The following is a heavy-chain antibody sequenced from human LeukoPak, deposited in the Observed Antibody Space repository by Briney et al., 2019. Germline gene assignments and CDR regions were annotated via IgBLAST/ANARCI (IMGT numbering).Heavy chain of an antibody. CDR1: GFSVSRNY. Sequence: GGSLRLSCAASGFSVSRNYMTWVRQAPGEGLEWVSLIYSGGSTSYADSVKGRFTISRDNSKNTLYLQMNSLRAEDTAVYYCAKDHENNYYDSSGYLFDYWGQGTLVTVSS. V-gene: IGHV3-66*01. CDR3: AKDHENNYYDSSGYLFDY. D-gene: IGHD3-22*01. J-gene: IGHJ4*02. CDR2: IYSGGST.